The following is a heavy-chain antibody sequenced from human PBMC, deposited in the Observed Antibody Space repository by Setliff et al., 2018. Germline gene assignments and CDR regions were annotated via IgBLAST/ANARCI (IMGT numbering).Heavy chain of an antibody. CDR1: GGTFSNSA. J-gene: IGHJ6*03. D-gene: IGHD6-19*01. V-gene: IGHV1-69*13. CDR2: IIPIRGAA. Sequence: SVKVSCKAFGGTFSNSAINWVRQAPGQGLEWMGGIIPIRGAADYAQKFQGKVIITADGSTSTAYMELTSLRSDDAAVYYCARGPSGWSSATSRYYFYMDVWGKGTTVTSP. CDR3: ARGPSGWSSATSRYYFYMDV.